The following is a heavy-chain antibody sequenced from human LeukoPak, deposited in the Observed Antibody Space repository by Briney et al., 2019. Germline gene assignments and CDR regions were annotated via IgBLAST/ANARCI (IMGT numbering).Heavy chain of an antibody. CDR2: ISGSGGST. CDR1: GFTFSSYA. D-gene: IGHD3-3*01. CDR3: ARALDYDFWSGARGSSAFDI. Sequence: GGSLRLSCAASGFTFSSYAMSWVRQAPGKGLEWVSAISGSGGSTYYADSVKGRFTISRDNAKNSLYLQMNSLRAEDTAVYYCARALDYDFWSGARGSSAFDIWGQGTMVTVSS. V-gene: IGHV3-23*01. J-gene: IGHJ3*02.